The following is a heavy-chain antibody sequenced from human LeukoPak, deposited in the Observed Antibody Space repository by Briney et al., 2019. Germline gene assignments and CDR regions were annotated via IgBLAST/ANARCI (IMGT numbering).Heavy chain of an antibody. CDR3: ARAADYYDRGAFDI. CDR1: GYSFTNYW. V-gene: IGHV5-51*01. Sequence: GESLKISCKGSGYSFTNYWIGWVRQMPGKGLEWMGIIYPADSDTRYSPSFQGQVTISADKSISTAYLQWSSLKASDTAMYYCARAADYYDRGAFDIWGQGTMVTVSS. CDR2: IYPADSDT. J-gene: IGHJ3*02. D-gene: IGHD3-22*01.